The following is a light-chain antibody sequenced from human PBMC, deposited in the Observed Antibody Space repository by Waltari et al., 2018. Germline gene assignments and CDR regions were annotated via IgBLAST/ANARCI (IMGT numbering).Light chain of an antibody. CDR2: GAS. CDR3: QHHFRLPAT. Sequence: IMLPHSPATLSLSPGERATLSCRASQSISRYLAWYQQKPGQAPRLLIYGASTRATGIPDRFSGSGSGTDFSLTISGLEPEDSAVYYCQHHFRLPATFGQGTKVEIK. CDR1: QSISRY. J-gene: IGKJ1*01. V-gene: IGKV3-20*01.